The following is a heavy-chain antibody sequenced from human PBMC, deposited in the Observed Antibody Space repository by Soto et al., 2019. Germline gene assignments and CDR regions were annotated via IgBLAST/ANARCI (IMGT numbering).Heavy chain of an antibody. J-gene: IGHJ1*01. CDR2: INSDGSST. Sequence: EVQLVESGGGLVQPGGSLRLSCAASGFTFSSYWMHWVRQAPGKGLVWVSRINSDGSSTSYADSVKGRFTISRDNAKNTLYLQMNSLRAEHTAVYYCARADYDTRLEYFQHWGQGTLVTVSS. D-gene: IGHD3-22*01. CDR3: ARADYDTRLEYFQH. V-gene: IGHV3-74*01. CDR1: GFTFSSYW.